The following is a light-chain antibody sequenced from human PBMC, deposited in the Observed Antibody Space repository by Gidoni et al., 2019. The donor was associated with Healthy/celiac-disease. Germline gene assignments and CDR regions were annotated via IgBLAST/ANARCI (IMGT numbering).Light chain of an antibody. CDR3: QQYGSSSLT. Sequence: DIVLSKSPGTLSLSPGERATLSCRASQSVSSSYLAWYQQKPGQAPRLLIYGASSRATGIPDRFSGSGSGTDFTLTISRLEPEDFAVYYCQQYGSSSLTFGGGTKVEIK. J-gene: IGKJ4*01. CDR1: QSVSSSY. CDR2: GAS. V-gene: IGKV3-20*01.